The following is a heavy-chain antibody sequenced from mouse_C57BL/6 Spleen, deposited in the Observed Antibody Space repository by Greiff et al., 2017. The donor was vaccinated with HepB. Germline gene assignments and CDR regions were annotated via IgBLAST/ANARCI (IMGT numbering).Heavy chain of an antibody. Sequence: EVQLQESGGGLVQPGGSLSLSCAASGFTFTDYYMSWVRQPPGKALEWLGFIRNKANGYTTEYSASVKGRFTISRDNSQSILYLQMNALRAEDSATYYCARSSTVVATPYWYFDVWGTGTTVTVSS. D-gene: IGHD1-1*01. CDR3: ARSSTVVATPYWYFDV. J-gene: IGHJ1*03. V-gene: IGHV7-3*01. CDR2: IRNKANGYTT. CDR1: GFTFTDYY.